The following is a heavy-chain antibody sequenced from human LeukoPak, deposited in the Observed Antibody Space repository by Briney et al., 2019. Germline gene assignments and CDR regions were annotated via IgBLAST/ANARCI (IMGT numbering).Heavy chain of an antibody. V-gene: IGHV4-31*03. CDR1: GGSISSGGYY. Sequence: SETLSLTCTVSGGSISSGGYYWSWIRQHPGTGLEWIGYIYYSGSTYYNPSLKSRVTISVDTSKNQFSLKLSSVTAADTAVYYCAAGGWQQLVYVDYWGQGTLVTVSS. J-gene: IGHJ4*02. D-gene: IGHD6-13*01. CDR3: AAGGWQQLVYVDY. CDR2: IYYSGST.